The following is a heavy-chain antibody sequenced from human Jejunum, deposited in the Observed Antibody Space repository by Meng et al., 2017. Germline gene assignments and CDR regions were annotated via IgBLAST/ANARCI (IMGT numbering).Heavy chain of an antibody. CDR2: IGKDGSDR. CDR1: GFTLGGYW. Sequence: GGSLRLSCAASGFTLGGYWMTWVRQAPGKGLEWVANIGKDGSDRYCVDSVKGRFTVSRDNAENSLYLQMNSLGAEDTAVYYCTRDTDWHNFDYWGQGTLVTVSS. CDR3: TRDTDWHNFDY. V-gene: IGHV3-7*01. J-gene: IGHJ4*02. D-gene: IGHD3/OR15-3a*01.